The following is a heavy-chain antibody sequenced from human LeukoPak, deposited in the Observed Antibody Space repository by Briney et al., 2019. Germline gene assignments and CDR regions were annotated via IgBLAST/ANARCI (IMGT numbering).Heavy chain of an antibody. V-gene: IGHV3-48*01. J-gene: IGHJ4*02. CDR2: ISSSSSTI. CDR3: AREPPYDSSGYYGDY. CDR1: GFTFSSYS. Sequence: GGSLRLSCAASGFTFSSYSMNWVRQAPGKGLEWVSYISSSSSTIYYADSVKGRFTISRDNAKNSLYLQMNSLRAEDTAVYYCAREPPYDSSGYYGDYWGPGTLVTVSS. D-gene: IGHD3-22*01.